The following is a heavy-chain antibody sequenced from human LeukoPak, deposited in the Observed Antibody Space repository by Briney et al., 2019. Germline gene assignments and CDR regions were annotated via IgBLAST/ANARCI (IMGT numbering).Heavy chain of an antibody. CDR3: ARRPIAASDAFDI. CDR1: GYRFTAYW. V-gene: IGHV5-51*01. CDR2: IFPGDSDT. J-gene: IGHJ3*02. D-gene: IGHD6-13*01. Sequence: GESLKISCKVSGYRFTAYWIGWVRQMPGKGLEWMGIIFPGDSDTRYNPSFQGQVTISADKSITTAYLQWSSLKASDTAMYYCARRPIAASDAFDIWGQGTMVTVSS.